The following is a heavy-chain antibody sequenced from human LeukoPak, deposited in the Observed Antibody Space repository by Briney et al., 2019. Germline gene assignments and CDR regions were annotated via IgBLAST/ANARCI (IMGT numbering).Heavy chain of an antibody. V-gene: IGHV3-7*01. Sequence: PGGSLRLSCAASGFTFSNYWMTWGRQAPGKGLERVANIKQDGSEKNYMDSVKGRFTISKDDATNSLYLHRNSLRVEDTAVYYCGRGGSFPDFWGQGTQVSVSS. D-gene: IGHD3-10*01. CDR3: GRGGSFPDF. CDR1: GFTFSNYW. CDR2: IKQDGSEK. J-gene: IGHJ4*02.